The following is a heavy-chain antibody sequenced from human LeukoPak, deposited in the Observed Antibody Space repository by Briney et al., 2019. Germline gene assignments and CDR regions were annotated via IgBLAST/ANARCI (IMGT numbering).Heavy chain of an antibody. J-gene: IGHJ4*02. D-gene: IGHD3-22*01. CDR2: ISGSGGST. V-gene: IGHV3-23*01. Sequence: PGGSLRLSCAASGFTFSRYAMSWVRQAPGKGLEWVSAISGSGGSTYYADSVKGRFTISRDNSKNTLYLQMNSLRAEDTAVYYCAKIPYDSSGYYSNPEDNTIDYWGQGTLVTVSS. CDR3: AKIPYDSSGYYSNPEDNTIDY. CDR1: GFTFSRYA.